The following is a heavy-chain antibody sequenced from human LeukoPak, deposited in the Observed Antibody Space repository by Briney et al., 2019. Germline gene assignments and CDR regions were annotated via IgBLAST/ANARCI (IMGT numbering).Heavy chain of an antibody. Sequence: GSLRLSCAASGFTFSSYGMHWVRQAPGKGLEWVALISFDGSNKYYADSVKGRFTISRDNSKNTLYLQMNSLRAEDTAVYYCAKSFDYGDSLDYYMGVWGKGTTVTISS. D-gene: IGHD4-17*01. CDR2: ISFDGSNK. V-gene: IGHV3-30*18. J-gene: IGHJ6*03. CDR3: AKSFDYGDSLDYYMGV. CDR1: GFTFSSYG.